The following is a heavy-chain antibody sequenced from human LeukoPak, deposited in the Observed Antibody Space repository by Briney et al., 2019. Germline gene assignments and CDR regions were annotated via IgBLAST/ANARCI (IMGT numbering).Heavy chain of an antibody. CDR3: AKGRSLHYYYYMDV. J-gene: IGHJ6*03. D-gene: IGHD6-13*01. V-gene: IGHV3-23*01. Sequence: GGSLRLSCAASGFTVSSNYMSWVRQAPGKGLEWVSAISGSGGSTYYADSVKGRFTISRDNSKNTLYLQMNSLRAEDTAVYYCAKGRSLHYYYYMDVWGKGTTVTVSS. CDR2: ISGSGGST. CDR1: GFTVSSNY.